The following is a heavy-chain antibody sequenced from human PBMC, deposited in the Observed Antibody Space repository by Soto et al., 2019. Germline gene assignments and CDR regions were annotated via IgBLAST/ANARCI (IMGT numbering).Heavy chain of an antibody. CDR2: ISYDGSNK. CDR1: GFTFSSYA. CDR3: ARTYYYDSSGYHPPFDY. J-gene: IGHJ4*02. Sequence: GGSLRLSCAASGFTFSSYAMHWVRQAPGKGLEWVAVISYDGSNKYYADSVKGRFTISRDNSKNTLYLQMNSLRAEDTAVYYCARTYYYDSSGYHPPFDYWGQGTLVTVSS. V-gene: IGHV3-30-3*01. D-gene: IGHD3-22*01.